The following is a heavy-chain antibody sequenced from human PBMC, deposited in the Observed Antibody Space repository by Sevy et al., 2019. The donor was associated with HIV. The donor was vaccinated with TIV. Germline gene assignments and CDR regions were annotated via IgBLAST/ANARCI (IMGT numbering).Heavy chain of an antibody. CDR1: GFTFSSFG. V-gene: IGHV3-30*18. Sequence: GGSLRLSCAASGFTFSSFGMHWVRQVPGKGLEWVSFISYDGSDKRYVDSVKGRFTISRDSSKKTLYLQMNGLRGGDTAVYYCAKDGPPYYTSGSYMYYFDYWGQGALVTVSS. CDR2: ISYDGSDK. CDR3: AKDGPPYYTSGSYMYYFDY. J-gene: IGHJ4*02. D-gene: IGHD3-10*01.